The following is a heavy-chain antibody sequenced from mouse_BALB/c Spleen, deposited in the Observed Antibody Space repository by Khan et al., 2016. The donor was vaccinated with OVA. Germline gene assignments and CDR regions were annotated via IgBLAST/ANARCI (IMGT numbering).Heavy chain of an antibody. CDR3: TRLAYYYDSERFAY. Sequence: EVELVESGGDLVKPGGSLKLSCVASGFTFSTYGMSWVSQAPDKRLEWVATVSTGGSYTYYPDSVKGRFTISRDNAKNTLYLQMSGLRSKDTAMFFCTRLAYYYDSERFAYWGQGTLVTVS. CDR1: GFTFSTYG. V-gene: IGHV5-6*01. CDR2: VSTGGSYT. D-gene: IGHD1-1*01. J-gene: IGHJ3*01.